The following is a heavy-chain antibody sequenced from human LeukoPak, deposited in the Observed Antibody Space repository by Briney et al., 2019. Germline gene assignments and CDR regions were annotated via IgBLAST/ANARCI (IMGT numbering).Heavy chain of an antibody. CDR3: AKEGRGDYGYWYFDL. J-gene: IGHJ2*01. Sequence: SQTLSLTCAISGDSVSSNSAAWNWIRQSPSRGLEWLGRTRFRYKWYNDYPVSVIGRITINPDTSKNQFSLQLNSVTPEDTAVYFCAKEGRGDYGYWYFDLWGRGAMVTVSS. CDR2: TRFRYKWYN. CDR1: GDSVSSNSAA. V-gene: IGHV6-1*01. D-gene: IGHD4-17*01.